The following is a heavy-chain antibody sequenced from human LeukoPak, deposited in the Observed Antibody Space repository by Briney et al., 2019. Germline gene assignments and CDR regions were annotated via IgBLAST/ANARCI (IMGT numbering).Heavy chain of an antibody. Sequence: GESLKISCEGSGYSFPSYWIGWARQMPGKGLEWMAIILPGNSDTVFSPSFQGQVTISADKSINTAYLQWRGLKASDTAMYYCVRHNNYALDYWGQGTLVTVSS. CDR2: ILPGNSDT. J-gene: IGHJ4*02. D-gene: IGHD5-18*01. CDR3: VRHNNYALDY. V-gene: IGHV5-51*01. CDR1: GYSFPSYW.